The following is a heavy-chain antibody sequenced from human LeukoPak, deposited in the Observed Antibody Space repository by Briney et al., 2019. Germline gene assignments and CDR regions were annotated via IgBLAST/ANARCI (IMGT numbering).Heavy chain of an antibody. CDR2: IIPIFGTA. D-gene: IGHD2-2*01. CDR3: ARGGYYQPLKYYFDY. CDR1: GGTFSSYA. Sequence: SVKVSCKASGGTFSSYAISWVRQAPGQGLEWMGGIIPIFGTANYAQKFQGRVTITADESTSTAYMELSSLRSEDTAVYYCARGGYYQPLKYYFDYWGQGTLVTVSS. J-gene: IGHJ4*02. V-gene: IGHV1-69*13.